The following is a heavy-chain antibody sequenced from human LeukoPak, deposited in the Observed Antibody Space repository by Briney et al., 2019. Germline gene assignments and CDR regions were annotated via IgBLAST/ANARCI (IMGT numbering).Heavy chain of an antibody. J-gene: IGHJ3*02. CDR3: ARGSDTSSWYGAFDI. CDR1: GFTFSSYW. Sequence: AGSLRLSCAASGFTFSSYWMYWVRQAPGKGLVWVSRIDTDGSSTSYADSVKGRFTISRDNAKNTLYLQMNSLRVEDTAVYYCARGSDTSSWYGAFDIWGQGTMVTVSS. CDR2: IDTDGSST. V-gene: IGHV3-74*01. D-gene: IGHD6-13*01.